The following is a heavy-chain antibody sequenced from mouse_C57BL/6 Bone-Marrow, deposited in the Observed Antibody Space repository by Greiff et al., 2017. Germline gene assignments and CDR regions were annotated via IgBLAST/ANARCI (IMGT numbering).Heavy chain of an antibody. CDR3: ARYIDYGSSYYFDY. CDR1: GFTFTDYY. CDR2: IRNKANGYTT. D-gene: IGHD1-1*01. Sequence: DVHLVESGGGLVQPGGSLSLSCAASGFTFTDYYMSWVRQPPGKALEWLGFIRNKANGYTTEYSASVKGRFTISRDNSQSILYLQINALRAEDSATYYCARYIDYGSSYYFDYWGQGTTLTVSS. J-gene: IGHJ2*01. V-gene: IGHV7-3*01.